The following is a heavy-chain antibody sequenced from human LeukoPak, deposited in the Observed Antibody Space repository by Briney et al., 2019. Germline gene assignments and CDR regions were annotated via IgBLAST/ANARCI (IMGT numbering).Heavy chain of an antibody. CDR3: ARGSTGYSSSWYNY. CDR1: GFTLSRSW. Sequence: GGSLRLSCADSGFTLSRSWMKWVRQAPGKGLVWVSRINSDGSYTSCADSVKGRFAISRDNAKNTLYLQMNSLRAVDTAVYYCARGSTGYSSSWYNYWGQGTLVTVSS. D-gene: IGHD6-13*01. CDR2: INSDGSYT. V-gene: IGHV3-74*01. J-gene: IGHJ4*02.